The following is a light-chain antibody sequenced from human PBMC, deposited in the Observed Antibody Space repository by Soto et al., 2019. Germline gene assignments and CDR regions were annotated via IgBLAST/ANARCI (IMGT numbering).Light chain of an antibody. Sequence: DIVMTQSPLSLPVTPGEPASISCRSSQSLLHSNGYNYLGWYLQKPGQSPQLLIYLGSNRASGVPDRFRGSGSGTDFTLEITIVESEDVGVYHCMQALQTPWTFGQGTKVEIK. J-gene: IGKJ1*01. CDR3: MQALQTPWT. CDR1: QSLLHSNGYNY. CDR2: LGS. V-gene: IGKV2-28*01.